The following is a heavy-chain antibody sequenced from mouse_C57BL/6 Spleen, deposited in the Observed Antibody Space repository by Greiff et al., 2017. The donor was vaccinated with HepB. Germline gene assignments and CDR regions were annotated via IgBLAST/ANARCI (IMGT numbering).Heavy chain of an antibody. CDR2: IYPSDSET. D-gene: IGHD2-4*01. CDR3: AREGLRRDWYFDV. CDR1: GYTFTSYW. J-gene: IGHJ1*03. V-gene: IGHV1-61*01. Sequence: QQSCKASGYTFTSYWMDWVKQRPGQGLEWIGNIYPSDSETHYNQKFKDKATLTVDKSSSTAYMQLSSLTSEDSAVYYCAREGLRRDWYFDVWGTGTTVTVSS.